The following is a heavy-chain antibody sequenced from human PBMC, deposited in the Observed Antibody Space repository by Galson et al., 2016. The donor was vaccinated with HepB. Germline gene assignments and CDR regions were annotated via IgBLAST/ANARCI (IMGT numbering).Heavy chain of an antibody. Sequence: ATLSLSCTVSGGSMGGHWTWIRQPPGKGLEWIGYIHDSGNTAYNPSLESRVIISIDTSKSQFSLKMSAVTAADTALYYCARDPGWHHRWFGPWGQGALVTVSS. J-gene: IGHJ5*02. V-gene: IGHV4-59*01. CDR3: ARDPGWHHRWFGP. CDR1: GGSMGGH. CDR2: IHDSGNT.